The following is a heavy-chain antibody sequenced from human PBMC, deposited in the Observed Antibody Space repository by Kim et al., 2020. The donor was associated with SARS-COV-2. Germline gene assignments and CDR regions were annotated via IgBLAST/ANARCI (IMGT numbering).Heavy chain of an antibody. CDR2: ISAYNGNT. D-gene: IGHD2-21*02. Sequence: ASVKVSCKASGYTFTSYGISWVRQAPGQGLEWMGWISAYNGNTNYAQKLQGRVTMTTDTSTSTAYMELRSLRSDDTAVYYCASLGGGNSGVMGKQIWGQGTLVTVSS. J-gene: IGHJ4*02. CDR1: GYTFTSYG. V-gene: IGHV1-18*01. CDR3: ASLGGGNSGVMGKQI.